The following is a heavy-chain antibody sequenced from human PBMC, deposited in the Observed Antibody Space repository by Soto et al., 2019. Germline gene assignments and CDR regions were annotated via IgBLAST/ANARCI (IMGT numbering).Heavy chain of an antibody. Sequence: LGESLKISCKGSGYSFTSYWISWVRQMPGKGLEWMGRIDPSDSYTNYSPSFQGHVTISADKSISTAYLQWSSLKASDTAMYYCARHVDSGYLDYYYYGMDVWGQGTTVTVSS. CDR1: GYSFTSYW. J-gene: IGHJ6*02. D-gene: IGHD5-12*01. CDR2: IDPSDSYT. CDR3: ARHVDSGYLDYYYYGMDV. V-gene: IGHV5-10-1*01.